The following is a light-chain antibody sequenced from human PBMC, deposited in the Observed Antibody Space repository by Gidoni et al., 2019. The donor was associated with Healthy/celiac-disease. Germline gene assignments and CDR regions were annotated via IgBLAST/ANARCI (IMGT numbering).Light chain of an antibody. CDR3: QQYYSTLFT. Sequence: DIVMTQSPDSQAVSLGERATINCKSSQSVLYSSNNKNYLAWYQQKPGQPPKLLIYWASTRESGVPDRFSGSGSGTDFTLTISSLQAEDVTVYYCQQYYSTLFTFGPGTKVDIK. CDR1: QSVLYSSNNKNY. J-gene: IGKJ3*01. V-gene: IGKV4-1*01. CDR2: WAS.